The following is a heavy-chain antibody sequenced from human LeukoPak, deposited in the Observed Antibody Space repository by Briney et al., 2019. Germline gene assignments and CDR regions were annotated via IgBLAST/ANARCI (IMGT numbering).Heavy chain of an antibody. J-gene: IGHJ4*02. V-gene: IGHV4-59*07. Sequence: SDTLSLMCSLWGLSINSYYWMWLRQPPGQELDWMGYIYYSGSTNYNPSLKSRVTISVDTSKNQVSLRLSSVTAADTAVYYCARVTGYIVEDYFDYWGQGTLVTVSS. CDR2: IYYSGST. D-gene: IGHD6-13*01. CDR1: GLSINSYY. CDR3: ARVTGYIVEDYFDY.